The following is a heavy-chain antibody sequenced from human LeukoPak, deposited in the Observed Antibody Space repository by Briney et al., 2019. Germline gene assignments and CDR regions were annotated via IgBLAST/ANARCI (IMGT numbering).Heavy chain of an antibody. CDR1: GFTVSSNY. CDR2: IYSGGST. J-gene: IGHJ4*02. CDR3: AKDGTAYDSSGYYFDY. V-gene: IGHV3-53*01. D-gene: IGHD3-22*01. Sequence: GGSLRLSCAASGFTVSSNYMSWVRQAPGKGLEWVSVIYSGGSTYYADSVKGRFTISRDNSKNTLYLQMNSLRAEDTAVYYCAKDGTAYDSSGYYFDYWGQGTLVTVSS.